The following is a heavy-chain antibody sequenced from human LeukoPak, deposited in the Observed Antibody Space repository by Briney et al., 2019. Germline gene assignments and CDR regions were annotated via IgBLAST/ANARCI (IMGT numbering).Heavy chain of an antibody. CDR1: GFTFSSYA. Sequence: GGSLRLSCAASGFTFSSYAMHWVRQAPGKGLEWVADISYDGSNKYYADSVKGRFTISRDNSKNTLYLQMNSLRAEDTAVYYCARDRSVSGWTRPVNWFDPWGQGTLVTVSS. CDR2: ISYDGSNK. CDR3: ARDRSVSGWTRPVNWFDP. V-gene: IGHV3-30*14. D-gene: IGHD6-19*01. J-gene: IGHJ5*02.